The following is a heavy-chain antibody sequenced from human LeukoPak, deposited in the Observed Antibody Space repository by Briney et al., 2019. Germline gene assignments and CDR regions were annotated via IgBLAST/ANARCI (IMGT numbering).Heavy chain of an antibody. J-gene: IGHJ4*02. CDR1: GFTFRSHG. V-gene: IGHV3-33*01. CDR2: IWYDASNV. D-gene: IGHD1-1*01. CDR3: AVWNDERRLDY. Sequence: TGRSLRLSCAASGFTFRSHGMHWVRQAPGKGLEWVAVIWYDASNVYYADSVKGRFTISGDNSRNTLFLQMNSLRVEDTAVYYCAVWNDERRLDYWGQGTLVTVSS.